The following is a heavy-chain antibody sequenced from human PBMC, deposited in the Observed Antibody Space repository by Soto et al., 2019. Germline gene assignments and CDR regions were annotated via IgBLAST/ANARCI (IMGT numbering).Heavy chain of an antibody. CDR3: ARGLTYYYHSSGYDAFDI. Sequence: LRLSCAASGFTFSSYSMNWVRQAPGKGLEWVSSISSSSSYIYYADSVKGRFTISRDNAKNSLYLQMNSLRAEDTAVYYCARGLTYYYHSSGYDAFDIWGQGTMVTVSS. V-gene: IGHV3-21*01. J-gene: IGHJ3*02. D-gene: IGHD3-22*01. CDR2: ISSSSSYI. CDR1: GFTFSSYS.